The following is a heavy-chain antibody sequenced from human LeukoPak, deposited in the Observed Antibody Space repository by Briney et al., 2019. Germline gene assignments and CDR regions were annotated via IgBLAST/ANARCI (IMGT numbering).Heavy chain of an antibody. D-gene: IGHD4-23*01. CDR3: ARDGNPPYYYVYMDV. CDR2: IYYSGST. Sequence: SGTLSLTCTVSGGSISSYYWSWIRQPPGKGLEWIGYIYYSGSTNYNPSLKSRVTISVDTSKNQFSLKLSSVTAADTAVYFCARDGNPPYYYVYMDVWGKGTTVTVSS. J-gene: IGHJ6*03. V-gene: IGHV4-59*01. CDR1: GGSISSYY.